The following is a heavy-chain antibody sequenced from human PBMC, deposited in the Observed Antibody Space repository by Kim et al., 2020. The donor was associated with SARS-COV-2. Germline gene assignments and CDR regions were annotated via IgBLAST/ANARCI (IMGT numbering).Heavy chain of an antibody. V-gene: IGHV4-39*01. Sequence: PSLKSRVTISVDTSKNQFSLKLSSVTAADTAVYYCAGLVSGYYTKYYFDYWGQGTLVTVSS. CDR3: AGLVSGYYTKYYFDY. J-gene: IGHJ4*02. D-gene: IGHD3-3*01.